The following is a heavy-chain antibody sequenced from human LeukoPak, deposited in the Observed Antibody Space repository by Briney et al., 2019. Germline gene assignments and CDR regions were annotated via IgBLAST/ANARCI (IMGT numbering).Heavy chain of an antibody. CDR2: ISGSGSSR. CDR3: AKLGCTGTICYANY. J-gene: IGHJ4*02. CDR1: GFTFSSYE. V-gene: IGHV3-23*01. D-gene: IGHD2-2*01. Sequence: GGSLRLSCAASGFTFSSYEMNWVRQAPGKGLEWVSYISGSGSSRYYADSMKGRFTIPRDNSKNTLYLQMYSLRAEDTALYYCAKLGCTGTICYANYWGQGTLVTASS.